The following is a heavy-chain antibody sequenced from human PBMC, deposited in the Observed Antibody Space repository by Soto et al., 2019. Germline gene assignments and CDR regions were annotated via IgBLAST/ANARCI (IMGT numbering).Heavy chain of an antibody. CDR3: ARALYGSGVLDV. Sequence: SETLSLTCTVDGGSVTSYYWSCIRQPPGKPLEWIGTIYYSGSTTYNPSLKSRVTISVDTSKNQFSLKLGSVTAADTAVYFCARALYGSGVLDVWGQGTTVTVSS. J-gene: IGHJ6*02. V-gene: IGHV4-59*02. D-gene: IGHD3-10*01. CDR1: GGSVTSYY. CDR2: IYYSGST.